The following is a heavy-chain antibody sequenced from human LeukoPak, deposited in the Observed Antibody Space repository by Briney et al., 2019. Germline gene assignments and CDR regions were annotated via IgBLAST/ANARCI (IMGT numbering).Heavy chain of an antibody. CDR3: ARRLESGRLFDF. CDR2: IYPGDSDT. D-gene: IGHD1-1*01. Sequence: GESLKISCQASGYSFTDYWIAWVRQMPGKGLEYMGIIYPGDSDTRYSPSFQGQVTISVDGSISTAYLQWISLKASDTAIYYCARRLESGRLFDFWGQGTLVTVSS. CDR1: GYSFTDYW. J-gene: IGHJ4*02. V-gene: IGHV5-51*01.